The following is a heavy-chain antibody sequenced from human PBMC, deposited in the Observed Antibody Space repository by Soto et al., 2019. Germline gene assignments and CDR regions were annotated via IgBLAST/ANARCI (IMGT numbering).Heavy chain of an antibody. CDR2: INPSGGST. CDR3: GRANVDIVATIYYYYYGMDV. J-gene: IGHJ6*02. CDR1: GYTFTSYY. V-gene: IGHV1-46*01. D-gene: IGHD5-12*01. Sequence: ASVKVSCKASGYTFTSYYMHWVRQAPGQGLEWMGIINPSGGSTSYAQKFQGRVTMTRDTSTSTVYMELSSLRSEDTAVYYCGRANVDIVATIYYYYYGMDVWGQGTTVTVSS.